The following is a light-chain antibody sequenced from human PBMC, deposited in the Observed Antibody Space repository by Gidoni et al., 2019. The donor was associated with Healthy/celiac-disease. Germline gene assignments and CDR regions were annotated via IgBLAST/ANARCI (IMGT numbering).Light chain of an antibody. Sequence: QSVLTQPPPVSGAPGQRVTLSCTGSSSNIGAGYDVHWYQQLPGTAPKLLIYGNSNRPSGVPDRFSGSKSGTSASLAITGLQAEDEADYYCQSYDSSLSGVVFGGGTKLTVL. CDR3: QSYDSSLSGVV. CDR1: SSNIGAGYD. CDR2: GNS. V-gene: IGLV1-40*01. J-gene: IGLJ2*01.